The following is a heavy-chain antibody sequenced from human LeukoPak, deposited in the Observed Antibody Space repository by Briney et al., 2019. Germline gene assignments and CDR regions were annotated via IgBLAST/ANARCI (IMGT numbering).Heavy chain of an antibody. V-gene: IGHV4-4*07. CDR3: ARIRRHNYDWYADDS. J-gene: IGHJ4*02. CDR2: ISFSDDT. D-gene: IGHD3-9*01. Sequence: SETLSLTCAVSGVSVSSNYWSWIRQSAGERLEWIGRISFSDDTNYSPSLKSRVSMSLDASKNQFSLKLTSVTAADTAVYYCARIRRHNYDWYADDSWGQGALVAVSS. CDR1: GVSVSSNY.